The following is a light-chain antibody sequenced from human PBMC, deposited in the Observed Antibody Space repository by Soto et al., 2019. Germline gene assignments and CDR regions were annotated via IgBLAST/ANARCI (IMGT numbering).Light chain of an antibody. CDR1: QSISSW. CDR2: MAS. J-gene: IGKJ1*01. CDR3: QQYNVYSPT. V-gene: IGKV1-5*03. Sequence: DIQMTQSPSTLSASVGDRVTITCRASQSISSWLAWYQQKPGKAPNLLIYMASTLESGVPSRFSGSGSRTEFTLTSTSLQPDDFATYYCQQYNVYSPTFGQGTKVEI.